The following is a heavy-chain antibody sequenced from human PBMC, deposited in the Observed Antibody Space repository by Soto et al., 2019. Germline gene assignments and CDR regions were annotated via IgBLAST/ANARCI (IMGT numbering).Heavy chain of an antibody. CDR1: GFTFSSYA. V-gene: IGHV3-23*01. Sequence: GGSLRLSCAASGFTFSSYAMSWVRQAPGKGLEWVSAISGSGGSTYYADSVKGRFTISRDNSKNTLYLQMNSLRAEDTAVYYCAKGRYDFWSGLYYFDYWGQGTLVTVSS. D-gene: IGHD3-3*01. J-gene: IGHJ4*02. CDR2: ISGSGGST. CDR3: AKGRYDFWSGLYYFDY.